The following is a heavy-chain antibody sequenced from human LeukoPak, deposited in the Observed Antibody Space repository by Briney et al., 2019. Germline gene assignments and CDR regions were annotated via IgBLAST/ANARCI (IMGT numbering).Heavy chain of an antibody. V-gene: IGHV3-74*01. Sequence: GGSLRLSCAASGFTLNSYYMRWVRQAPGKGLVWVSRVDSDGSSTSYADSVKGRFTISRDNAKNTLYLQMNSLRAEDTAVYYCARYQLGLHGFDIWGQGTVVTVSS. D-gene: IGHD5-18*01. CDR2: VDSDGSST. J-gene: IGHJ3*02. CDR1: GFTLNSYY. CDR3: ARYQLGLHGFDI.